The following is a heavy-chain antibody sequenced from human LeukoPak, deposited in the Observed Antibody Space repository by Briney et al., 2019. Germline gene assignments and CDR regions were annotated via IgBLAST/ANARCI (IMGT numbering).Heavy chain of an antibody. Sequence: SGGSLRLSCAASGFTLSSYSMNWVRQAPGKGLEWVSGITWNSATIVYADSVKGRFTISRDNAKNSVYPQMNSLRAEDTALYYCAKGRGFFEGACFDYWGRGTLVTVSS. CDR2: ITWNSATI. D-gene: IGHD3-3*01. CDR1: GFTLSSYS. J-gene: IGHJ4*02. V-gene: IGHV3-9*01. CDR3: AKGRGFFEGACFDY.